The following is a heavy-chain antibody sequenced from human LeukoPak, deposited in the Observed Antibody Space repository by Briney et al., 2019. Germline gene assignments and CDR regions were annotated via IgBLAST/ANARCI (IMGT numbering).Heavy chain of an antibody. CDR2: INHSGST. D-gene: IGHD3-10*01. V-gene: IGHV4-34*01. CDR3: ARGRITIVRGGYYYYYMDV. Sequence: SETLSLTCAVYGGSFSGYYWSWIRQPPGKGLEWIGEINHSGSTNYNPSLKSRVTISVDTSKNQFSLKLSSVTAADTAVYYCARGRITIVRGGYYYYYMDVWGKGTTVTVSS. CDR1: GGSFSGYY. J-gene: IGHJ6*03.